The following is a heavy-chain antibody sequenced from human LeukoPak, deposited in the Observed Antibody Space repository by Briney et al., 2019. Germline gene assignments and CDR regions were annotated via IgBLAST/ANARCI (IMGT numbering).Heavy chain of an antibody. CDR1: GYTFTSYG. Sequence: ASVKVSCKASGYTFTSYGISCVRQAPGQGLEWMGWISAYNGNTNYAQKLQGRVTMTADTSTSTAYMELRSLRSDDTAVYFCARDRRLDYGSGGVPDYWGQGTLVTVSS. D-gene: IGHD3-10*01. J-gene: IGHJ4*02. V-gene: IGHV1-18*01. CDR2: ISAYNGNT. CDR3: ARDRRLDYGSGGVPDY.